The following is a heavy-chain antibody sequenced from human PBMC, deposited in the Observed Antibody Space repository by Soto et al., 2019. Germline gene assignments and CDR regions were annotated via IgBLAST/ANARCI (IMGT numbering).Heavy chain of an antibody. CDR3: ARDLVRYYDFWSGYRSIDY. Sequence: ALVKVSCKASGYTFTSYGISWVRQAPGQGLEWMGWISAYNGNTNYAQKLQGRVTMTTDTSTSTAYMELRSLRSDDTAVYYCARDLVRYYDFWSGYRSIDYWGQGTLVTVSS. CDR2: ISAYNGNT. CDR1: GYTFTSYG. J-gene: IGHJ4*02. D-gene: IGHD3-3*01. V-gene: IGHV1-18*01.